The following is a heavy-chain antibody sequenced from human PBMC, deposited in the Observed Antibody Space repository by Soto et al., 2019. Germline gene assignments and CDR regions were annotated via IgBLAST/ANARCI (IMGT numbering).Heavy chain of an antibody. J-gene: IGHJ6*02. V-gene: IGHV3-21*01. D-gene: IGHD3-22*01. Sequence: PGGSLRLSCAASGFTFSSYSMNWVRQAPGKGLEWVSSISSSSSYIYYADSVKGRFTISRDNAKNSLYLQMNSLRAEDTAVYYCARGLADYYHSSGYYYVSAFGMDVWGQGSTVTVSS. CDR1: GFTFSSYS. CDR2: ISSSSSYI. CDR3: ARGLADYYHSSGYYYVSAFGMDV.